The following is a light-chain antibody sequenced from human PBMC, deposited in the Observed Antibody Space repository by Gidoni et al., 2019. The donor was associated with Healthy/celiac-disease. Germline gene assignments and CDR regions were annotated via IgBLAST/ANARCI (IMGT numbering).Light chain of an antibody. CDR3: MQALQTPLT. Sequence: DIVMTQSPLSLPVTLGQPASISCGSSQSLLHSNGNNCLDWYLQKPGQSPQLLIYLGSNRASGVPDRFSGSGSGTDFTLKISRVEAEDVGVYYCMQALQTPLTFGGGTKVEIK. V-gene: IGKV2-28*01. CDR2: LGS. J-gene: IGKJ4*01. CDR1: QSLLHSNGNNC.